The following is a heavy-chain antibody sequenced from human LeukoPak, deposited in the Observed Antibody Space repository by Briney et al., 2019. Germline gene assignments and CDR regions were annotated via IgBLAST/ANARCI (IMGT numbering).Heavy chain of an antibody. V-gene: IGHV3-64*01. CDR1: GFTFSRYT. CDR2: ISSNGGST. Sequence: PGGSLRLSCAASGFTFSRYTMHWVRQAPGKGLEYVSTISSNGGSTYYANSMKGRFTISRDNSKNTLSLQMNSLRAEDTAVYYCAKDGVPSRWFGRNYFDYWGQGTLVTVSS. D-gene: IGHD3-10*01. J-gene: IGHJ4*02. CDR3: AKDGVPSRWFGRNYFDY.